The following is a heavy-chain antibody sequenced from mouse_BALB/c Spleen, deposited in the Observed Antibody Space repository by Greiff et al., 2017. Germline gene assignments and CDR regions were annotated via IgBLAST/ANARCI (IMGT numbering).Heavy chain of an antibody. J-gene: IGHJ1*01. CDR2: ILPGSGST. V-gene: IGHV1-9*01. Sequence: VQLQQSGAELMKPGASVKISCKATGYTFSSYWIEWVKQRPGHGLEWIGEILPGSGSTNYNEKFKGKATFTADTSSNTAYMQLSSLTSEDSAVYYGASDYGSSYWYFDVWGAGTTVTVSS. CDR3: ASDYGSSYWYFDV. D-gene: IGHD1-1*01. CDR1: GYTFSSYW.